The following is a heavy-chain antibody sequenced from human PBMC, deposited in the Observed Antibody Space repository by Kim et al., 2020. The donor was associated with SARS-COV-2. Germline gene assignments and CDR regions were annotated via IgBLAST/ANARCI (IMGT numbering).Heavy chain of an antibody. CDR2: ISYDGTNQ. CDR3: ARVSLPGAFDS. V-gene: IGHV3-30*04. CDR1: GFTLSTFA. Sequence: GGSLRLSCTGSGFTLSTFAIHWVRQSPVKGLEWVAVISYDGTNQYYADSVRGRFLISRDNSKNTVYLEINSPRPEDTAIFYCARVSLPGAFDSWGLVTLV. J-gene: IGHJ4*02. D-gene: IGHD2-21*01.